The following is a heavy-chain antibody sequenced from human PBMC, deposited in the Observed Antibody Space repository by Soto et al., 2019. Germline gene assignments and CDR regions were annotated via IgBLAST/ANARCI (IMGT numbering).Heavy chain of an antibody. J-gene: IGHJ4*02. CDR3: EHTFGIFTGYNINFDY. CDR2: IYWDDDT. Sequence: QITLKESGPTLVKPTQTLTLTCTFTGFSLNTRGVAVAWIRQPPGKALEWLGLIYWDDDTRYSPSLKTRLIIARDTSENQVVLTLTDLDPVDTATYFCEHTFGIFTGYNINFDYWGQGALVTVSS. V-gene: IGHV2-5*02. CDR1: GFSLNTRGVA. D-gene: IGHD3-9*01.